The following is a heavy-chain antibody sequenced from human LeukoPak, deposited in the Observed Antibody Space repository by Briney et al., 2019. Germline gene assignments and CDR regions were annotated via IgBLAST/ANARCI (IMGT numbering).Heavy chain of an antibody. CDR2: ISSSSSYI. V-gene: IGHV3-21*01. Sequence: GGSLRLSCAASGFTFSSYSMNWVRQAPGKGLEWVSSISSSSSYIYYADSVKGRFTISRDNAKNSLYLQMNSLRAEDTAVYYCARASGSYALDAFDIWGQGTMVTVSS. CDR1: GFTFSSYS. CDR3: ARASGSYALDAFDI. D-gene: IGHD1-26*01. J-gene: IGHJ3*02.